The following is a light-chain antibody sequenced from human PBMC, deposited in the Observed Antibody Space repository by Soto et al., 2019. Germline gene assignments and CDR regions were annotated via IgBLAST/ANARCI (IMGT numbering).Light chain of an antibody. Sequence: DIQMTQSPSSVSASVGDRVTITCRSSQGISSWLAWYQQKPGKAPKFLIYAASTLQSGAPSRFSCGGSGTYFTLSIRSLQPEDFATSYCQQANTFPLTFGGGNKVEIK. CDR1: QGISSW. CDR2: AAS. V-gene: IGKV1D-12*01. J-gene: IGKJ4*01. CDR3: QQANTFPLT.